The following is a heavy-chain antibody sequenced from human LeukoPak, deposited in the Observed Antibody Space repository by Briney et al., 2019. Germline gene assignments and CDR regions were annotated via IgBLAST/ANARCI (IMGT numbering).Heavy chain of an antibody. J-gene: IGHJ4*02. Sequence: RRASVKVSCKASGYTFTSYGISWVRQAPGQGLEWMGWISAYNGNTNYAQKLQGRVTMTTDTSTSTAYMELRSLRSDDTAVYYCARDVTYYDFWSGQNPPGYFDYWGQGTLVTVSS. CDR3: ARDVTYYDFWSGQNPPGYFDY. V-gene: IGHV1-18*01. CDR1: GYTFTSYG. D-gene: IGHD3-3*01. CDR2: ISAYNGNT.